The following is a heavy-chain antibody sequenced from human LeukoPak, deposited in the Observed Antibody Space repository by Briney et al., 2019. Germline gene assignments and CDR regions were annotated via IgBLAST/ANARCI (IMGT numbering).Heavy chain of an antibody. CDR1: GFTFSSYS. CDR2: ISRSRDTI. D-gene: IGHD3-10*01. V-gene: IGHV3-48*04. J-gene: IGHJ6*03. CDR3: ARETLLDYYYYMDV. Sequence: GGSLRLSCVASGFTFSSYSMNWVRQAPGKGLEWVSYISRSRDTIYYTDSVKGQFTISRDNAKNSLYLQMNSLRAEDTAVYYCARETLLDYYYYMDVWGKGTTVTVSS.